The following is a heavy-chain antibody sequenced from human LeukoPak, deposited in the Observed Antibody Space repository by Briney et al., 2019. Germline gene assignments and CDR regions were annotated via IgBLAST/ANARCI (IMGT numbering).Heavy chain of an antibody. Sequence: GGSLRLSCAASGFTFSTYAMSWVRQAPGKGLEWVSGIRGSGGNTYYADSVKGRFTISRDNSKNTPYLQMNSLRAEDTAVYYCAKTSRGYSGYDSPFDYWGQGTLVTVSS. CDR3: AKTSRGYSGYDSPFDY. D-gene: IGHD5-12*01. CDR1: GFTFSTYA. J-gene: IGHJ4*02. V-gene: IGHV3-23*01. CDR2: IRGSGGNT.